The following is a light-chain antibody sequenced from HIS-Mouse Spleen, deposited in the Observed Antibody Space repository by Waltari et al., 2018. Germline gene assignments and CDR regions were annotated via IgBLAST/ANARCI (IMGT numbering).Light chain of an antibody. J-gene: IGKJ2*01. CDR1: QSVSSSY. Sequence: EIVLTQSPGTLSLSPGERATLSCRASQSVSSSYLARYQQNPGQAPRLLIYGASSRATGISDRFSGSGSGTDFTLTISRLEPEDFAVYYCQQYGSSPPYTFGQGTKLEIK. CDR3: QQYGSSPPYT. V-gene: IGKV3-20*01. CDR2: GAS.